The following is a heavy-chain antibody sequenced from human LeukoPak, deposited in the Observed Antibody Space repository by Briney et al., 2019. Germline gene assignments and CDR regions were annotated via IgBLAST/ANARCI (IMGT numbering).Heavy chain of an antibody. CDR2: ISYSGST. Sequence: PSETLSLTCTVSGGSISSDAYCWSWIRQHAGKGLEWIGYISYSGSTYYNPPLKSRVTISVDTSKNQFSLKLSSVTAADTAVYYCAAIVVVPAAIDYWGQGTLVTVSS. D-gene: IGHD2-2*01. J-gene: IGHJ4*02. CDR3: AAIVVVPAAIDY. CDR1: GGSISSDAYC. V-gene: IGHV4-31*03.